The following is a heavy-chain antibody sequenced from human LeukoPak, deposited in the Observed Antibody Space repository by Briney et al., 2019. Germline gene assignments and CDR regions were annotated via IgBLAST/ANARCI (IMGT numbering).Heavy chain of an antibody. CDR3: ARVPRVRGVINGLRWFDP. J-gene: IGHJ5*02. CDR2: ISAYNGNT. D-gene: IGHD3-10*01. V-gene: IGHV1-18*01. Sequence: ASVKVSCKASGYTFTSYGISWVRQAPGQGLEWMGWISAYNGNTNYAQKLQGRVTMTTDTSTSTAYMELRSLRSDDTAVYYCARVPRVRGVINGLRWFDPWGQGTLVTVSS. CDR1: GYTFTSYG.